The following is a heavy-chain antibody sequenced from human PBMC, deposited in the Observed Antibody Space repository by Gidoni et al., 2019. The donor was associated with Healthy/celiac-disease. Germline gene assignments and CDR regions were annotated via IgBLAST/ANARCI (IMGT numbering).Heavy chain of an antibody. CDR2: IWYDGSNK. CDR3: ARGPMGYCSSTSCYSYYYYGMDV. Sequence: ESGGGVVQPGRSLRLSCAASGFTFSSYGMHWVRQAPGKGLEWVAVIWYDGSNKYYADSVKGRFTISRDNSKNTLYLQMNSLRAEDTAVYYCARGPMGYCSSTSCYSYYYYGMDVWGQGTTVTVSS. J-gene: IGHJ6*02. V-gene: IGHV3-33*01. D-gene: IGHD2-2*02. CDR1: GFTFSSYG.